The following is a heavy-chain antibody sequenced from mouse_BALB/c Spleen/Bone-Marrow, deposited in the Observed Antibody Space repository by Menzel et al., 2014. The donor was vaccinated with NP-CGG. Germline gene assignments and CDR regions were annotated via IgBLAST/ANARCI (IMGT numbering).Heavy chain of an antibody. J-gene: IGHJ1*01. CDR1: GFNIKDTY. V-gene: IGHV14-3*02. Sequence: VHVKQSGAELVKPGASVKLSCTASGFNIKDTYMHWVKQRPEQGLERIGRIDSANGNTKYDPKFQGKATITADTSSNTAYLQLSSLTSEDTAVYYCANYDYGWYFDVWGAGTTVTVSS. CDR3: ANYDYGWYFDV. D-gene: IGHD2-4*01. CDR2: IDSANGNT.